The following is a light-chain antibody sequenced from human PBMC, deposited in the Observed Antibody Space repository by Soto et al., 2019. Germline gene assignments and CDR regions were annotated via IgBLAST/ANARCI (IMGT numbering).Light chain of an antibody. V-gene: IGKV1-27*01. CDR3: QKYNNAPRT. Sequence: DIQMTQSPSSLSASVGDTVIITCRASQGISNYLAWYQQKPGQVPNLLIYAASTLQSGVLSRFSGSGSGTDFTLTISSLRPEDVATYYCQKYNNAPRTFGQGTNVEI. CDR1: QGISNY. CDR2: AAS. J-gene: IGKJ1*01.